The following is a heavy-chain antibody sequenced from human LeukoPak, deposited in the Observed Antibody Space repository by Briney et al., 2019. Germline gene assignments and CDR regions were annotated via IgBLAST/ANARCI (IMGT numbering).Heavy chain of an antibody. CDR2: ISSSSSTI. D-gene: IGHD3-16*01. Sequence: PGGSLRLSCAASGFTFSSYSMNWVRQAPGKGLEWVSYISSSSSTIYYADSVKGRFTISRDNAKNSLYLQMNSLRAEDTAVYYCARDLWGSPSYYYYMDVWGKGTTVTVSS. V-gene: IGHV3-48*01. J-gene: IGHJ6*03. CDR1: GFTFSSYS. CDR3: ARDLWGSPSYYYYMDV.